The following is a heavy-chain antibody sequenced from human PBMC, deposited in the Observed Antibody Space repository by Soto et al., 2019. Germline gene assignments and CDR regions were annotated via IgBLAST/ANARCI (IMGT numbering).Heavy chain of an antibody. CDR2: ISSSSSTI. CDR3: ARGYCSGGSCYSASDY. V-gene: IGHV3-48*02. D-gene: IGHD2-15*01. CDR1: VFIFITHS. Sequence: GGSLRLSCVDSVFIFITHSMNWVRQAPGKGLEWVSYISSSSSTIYYADSVRGRFAISRDNAKNSLYLQMNSLRDEDTAVYYCARGYCSGGSCYSASDYWGQGTLVTVSS. J-gene: IGHJ4*02.